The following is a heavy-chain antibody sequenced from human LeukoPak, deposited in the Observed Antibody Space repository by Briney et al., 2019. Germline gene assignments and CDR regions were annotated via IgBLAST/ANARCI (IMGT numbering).Heavy chain of an antibody. J-gene: IGHJ4*02. CDR2: IYYSGST. CDR1: GGSISSGGYY. CDR3: ARDKVTFGGVIVDY. Sequence: SETLSLTCTVSGGSISSGGYYWSWIRQHPGKGLEWIGYIYYSGSTYYNPSLKSRVTISVDTYKNQFSLKLSSVTAADTAVYYCARDKVTFGGVIVDYWGQGTLVTVSS. V-gene: IGHV4-31*03. D-gene: IGHD3-16*02.